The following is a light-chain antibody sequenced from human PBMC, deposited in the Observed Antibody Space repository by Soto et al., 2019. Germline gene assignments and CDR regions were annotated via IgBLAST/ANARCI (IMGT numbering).Light chain of an antibody. CDR3: QQYGSSAWT. Sequence: IVFTQSPSILSLSPGELATLSCRASQSVSSSYLAWYQQKPGQAPRLLIYGASSRATGIPDRFSGSGSGTDFTLTISRLEPEDFAVYYCQQYGSSAWTFGQGTKVDIK. V-gene: IGKV3-20*01. J-gene: IGKJ1*01. CDR2: GAS. CDR1: QSVSSSY.